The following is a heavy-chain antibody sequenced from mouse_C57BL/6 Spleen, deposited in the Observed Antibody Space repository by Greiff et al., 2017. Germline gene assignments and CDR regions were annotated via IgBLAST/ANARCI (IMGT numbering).Heavy chain of an antibody. D-gene: IGHD2-12*01. J-gene: IGHJ2*01. Sequence: VQLQQPGAELVKPGASVKLSCKASGYTFTSYWMHWVKQRPGQGLEWIGMIHPNSGSTNYNEKFKSKATLTVDKSSSTAYMQISSLTSEDSAVCDCAVYNYDGGELFGCWGQGTTLTVSS. V-gene: IGHV1-64*01. CDR1: GYTFTSYW. CDR3: AVYNYDGGELFGC. CDR2: IHPNSGST.